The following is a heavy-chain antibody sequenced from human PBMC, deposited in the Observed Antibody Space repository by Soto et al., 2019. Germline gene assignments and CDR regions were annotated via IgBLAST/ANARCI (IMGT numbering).Heavy chain of an antibody. CDR2: FYPEDGET. CDR1: GYTLTELS. D-gene: IGHD2-15*01. V-gene: IGHV1-24*01. J-gene: IGHJ4*02. Sequence: ASVKVSCNVSGYTLTELSMHWVRQAPGKGLEWMGGFYPEDGETIYAQKFQGRVTITEDTSTDTAYMELSSLRSEDTAVYYCATALENCYYCSGTPHNQYWGQGTLFTVSS. CDR3: ATALENCYYCSGTPHNQY.